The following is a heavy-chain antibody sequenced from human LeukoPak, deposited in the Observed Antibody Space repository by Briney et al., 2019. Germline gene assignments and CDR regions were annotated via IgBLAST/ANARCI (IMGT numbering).Heavy chain of an antibody. J-gene: IGHJ5*02. CDR1: GGSISTYY. CDR2: IYTSGST. Sequence: SETLSLTCTVSGGSISTYYWNWVRQPAGKGLEWIGRIYTSGSTNNPSLKSRVTISVDTSKNQISLKLSSVTAADTAVYYCARGGSGRGYNWFDPWGQGTLVTVSS. V-gene: IGHV4-4*07. CDR3: ARGGSGRGYNWFDP. D-gene: IGHD6-19*01.